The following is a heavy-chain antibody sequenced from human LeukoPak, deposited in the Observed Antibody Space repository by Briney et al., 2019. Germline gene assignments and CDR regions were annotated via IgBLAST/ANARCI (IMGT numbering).Heavy chain of an antibody. D-gene: IGHD3-22*01. Sequence: PSETLSLTCAVYGGSFSGYYWSWIRQPPGKGLEWIGEINHSGSTNYNPSLKSRVTISVDTSKNQFSLKLSSVTAADTAVYYCAGYDSSGYYHYYYYGMDVWGQGTTVTVSS. V-gene: IGHV4-34*01. CDR3: AGYDSSGYYHYYYYGMDV. CDR1: GGSFSGYY. J-gene: IGHJ6*02. CDR2: INHSGST.